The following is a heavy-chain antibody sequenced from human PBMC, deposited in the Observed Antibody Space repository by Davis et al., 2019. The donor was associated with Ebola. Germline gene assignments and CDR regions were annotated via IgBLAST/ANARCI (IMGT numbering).Heavy chain of an antibody. CDR3: ARGGSYNWNYRGVLDY. CDR1: GGSFSGYY. Sequence: PGGSLRLSCAVYGGSFSGYYWSWIRQPPGKGLEWIGEINHSGSTNYNPSLKSRVTISVDTSKNQFSLKLSSVTAADTAVYYCARGGSYNWNYRGVLDYWGQGTLVTVSS. CDR2: INHSGST. J-gene: IGHJ4*02. D-gene: IGHD1-7*01. V-gene: IGHV4-34*01.